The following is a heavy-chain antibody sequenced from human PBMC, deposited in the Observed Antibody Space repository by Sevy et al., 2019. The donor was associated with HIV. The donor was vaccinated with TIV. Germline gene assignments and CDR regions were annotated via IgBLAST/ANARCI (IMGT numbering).Heavy chain of an antibody. D-gene: IGHD2-8*02. V-gene: IGHV3-23*01. Sequence: GESLKISCAASGFTFNKHGMNWVRQAPGKGLEWVSSISGSGGSAYYADSVKGRFTVSRDNSKDTLFLQMNGLRAEDTAVYYCAKDRVVLYPPDQGSFDIWGQGTMVTDSS. CDR3: AKDRVVLYPPDQGSFDI. CDR2: ISGSGGSA. CDR1: GFTFNKHG. J-gene: IGHJ3*02.